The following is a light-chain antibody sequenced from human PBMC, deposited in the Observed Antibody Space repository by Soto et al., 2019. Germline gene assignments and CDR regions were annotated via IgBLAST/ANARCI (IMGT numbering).Light chain of an antibody. Sequence: DIQMTQSPSTLSASVGDRVNITCRAIQNIGYWLAWYQQKAGTAPNLLIYAASSLETGVPSRFSGSGSGTEFTLTVSSLQPDDSASYYCQQYNSYSKTFGQGTKVEIK. J-gene: IGKJ1*01. CDR2: AAS. CDR1: QNIGYW. V-gene: IGKV1-5*01. CDR3: QQYNSYSKT.